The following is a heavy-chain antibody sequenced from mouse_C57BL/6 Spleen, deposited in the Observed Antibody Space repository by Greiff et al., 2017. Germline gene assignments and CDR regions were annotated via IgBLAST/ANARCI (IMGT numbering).Heavy chain of an antibody. V-gene: IGHV1-64*01. CDR1: GYTFTSYW. Sequence: VQLQQPGAELVKPGASVTLSCKASGYTFTSYWMHWVKQRPGQGLEWIGMIHPNSGSTNYNEKFKSKATLTVDKSSSTAYMQISSLTSEDSAVYYGARGFITTVVATRYFDVGGTGTTVTVSS. J-gene: IGHJ1*03. CDR2: IHPNSGST. D-gene: IGHD1-1*01. CDR3: ARGFITTVVATRYFDV.